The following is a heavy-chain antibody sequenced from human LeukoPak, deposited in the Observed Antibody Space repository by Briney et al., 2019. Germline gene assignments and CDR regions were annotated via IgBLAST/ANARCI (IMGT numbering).Heavy chain of an antibody. CDR1: GGSISSGGYY. J-gene: IGHJ4*02. D-gene: IGHD3-22*01. CDR2: IYYSGST. CDR3: ARVKREDSSSYFDY. V-gene: IGHV4-31*03. Sequence: TLSLTCTVSGGSISSGGYYWSWIRQHPGKGLEWTGYIYYSGSTYYNPSLKSRVTISVDTSKNQFSLKLSSVTAADTAVYYCARVKREDSSSYFDYWGQGTLVTVSS.